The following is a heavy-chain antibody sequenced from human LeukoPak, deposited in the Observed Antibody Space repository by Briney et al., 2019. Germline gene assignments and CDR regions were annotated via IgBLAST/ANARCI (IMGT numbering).Heavy chain of an antibody. CDR2: IYTSGST. V-gene: IGHV4-4*07. D-gene: IGHD5-12*01. CDR3: ARASATKWLRSISYYYYYMDV. CDR1: GDSISYYY. Sequence: SETLSLTCTVSGDSISYYYWTWIRQPAGKGLEWIGRIYTSGSTNHNPSLKSRVTMSVDTSKNQFSLRLSSVTAADTAVYYCARASATKWLRSISYYYYYMDVWGKGTTVTISS. J-gene: IGHJ6*03.